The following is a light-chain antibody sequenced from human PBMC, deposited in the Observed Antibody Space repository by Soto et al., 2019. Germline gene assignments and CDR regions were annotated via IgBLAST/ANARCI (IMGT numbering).Light chain of an antibody. CDR3: QQYGSSPPIT. CDR2: GAS. Sequence: IVLTQSPGTLSLSPGERATLCCRASHSVSSSYLAWYQQKPGQAPRLLIYGASSRATGIPDRFSGSGSGTDFTLTISRLEPEDFAVYYCQQYGSSPPITFGQGARLEIK. J-gene: IGKJ5*01. V-gene: IGKV3-20*01. CDR1: HSVSSSY.